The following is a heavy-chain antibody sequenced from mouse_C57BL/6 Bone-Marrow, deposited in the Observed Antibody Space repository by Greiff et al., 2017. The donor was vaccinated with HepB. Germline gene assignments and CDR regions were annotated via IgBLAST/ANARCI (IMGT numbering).Heavy chain of an antibody. Sequence: EVMLVESGGGLVKPGGSLKLSCAASGFTFSSYAMSWVRQTPEKRLEWVATISDGGSYTYYPDNVKGRFTISRDNAKNNLYLQMSHLKSEDTAMYYCARGNYSNYLYAIDYWGQGTSVTVSS. CDR3: ARGNYSNYLYAIDY. D-gene: IGHD2-5*01. CDR2: ISDGGSYT. J-gene: IGHJ4*01. V-gene: IGHV5-4*03. CDR1: GFTFSSYA.